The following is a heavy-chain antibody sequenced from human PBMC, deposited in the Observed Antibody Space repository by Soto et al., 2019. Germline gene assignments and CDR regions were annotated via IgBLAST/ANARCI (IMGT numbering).Heavy chain of an antibody. CDR2: IYPGDSDT. J-gene: IGHJ4*01. V-gene: IGHV5-51*01. D-gene: IGHD4-17*01. Sequence: GESLKISCEGFEYSFTSYWIGWVRQMPGKGLEWMGIIYPGDSDTRYSPSFQGQVTISADKSINTAYLQWSSLKASDTAMYYCARRLPTTEILDYSAQGNLVTGSS. CDR3: ARRLPTTEILDY. CDR1: EYSFTSYW.